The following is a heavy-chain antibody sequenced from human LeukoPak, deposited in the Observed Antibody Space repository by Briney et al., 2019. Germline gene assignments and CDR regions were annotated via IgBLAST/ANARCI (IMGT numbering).Heavy chain of an antibody. D-gene: IGHD1-26*01. V-gene: IGHV4-34*01. CDR1: GGSFSGYY. CDR2: INHSGST. J-gene: IGHJ4*02. CDR3: ARRVGATGPFDY. Sequence: SETLSLTCAVYGGSFSGYYWSWIRQLPGKGLEWIGEINHSGSTNYNPSLKSRVTISVDTSKNQFSLKLSSVTAADTAVYYCARRVGATGPFDYWGQGTLVTVSS.